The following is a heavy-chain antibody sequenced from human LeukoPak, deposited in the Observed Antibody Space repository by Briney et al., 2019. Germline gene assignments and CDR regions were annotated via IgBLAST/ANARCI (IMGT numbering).Heavy chain of an antibody. Sequence: VASVKVSCKASGGTFSSYAISWVRQAPGQGLEWMGGIIPIFGTANYAQKFQGRVTITADESTSTAYMELSGLRSEDTAVYYCARTQTRNTIFGVVTSLMDVWGKGTTVTVSS. CDR3: ARTQTRNTIFGVVTSLMDV. CDR1: GGTFSSYA. V-gene: IGHV1-69*01. D-gene: IGHD3-3*01. CDR2: IIPIFGTA. J-gene: IGHJ6*04.